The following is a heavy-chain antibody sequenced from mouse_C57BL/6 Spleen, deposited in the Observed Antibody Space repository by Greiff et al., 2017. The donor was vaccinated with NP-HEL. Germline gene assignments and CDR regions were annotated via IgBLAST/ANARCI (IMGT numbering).Heavy chain of an antibody. V-gene: IGHV1-4*01. J-gene: IGHJ3*01. CDR1: GYTFTSYT. D-gene: IGHD3-2*02. CDR2: INPSSGYT. Sequence: VQLQESGAELARPGASVKMSCKASGYTFTSYTMHWVKQRPGQGLEWIGYINPSSGYTKYNQKFKDKATLTADKSSSTAYMQLSSLTSDDSAVYYCARSGPAQAFAYWGQGTLVTVSA. CDR3: ARSGPAQAFAY.